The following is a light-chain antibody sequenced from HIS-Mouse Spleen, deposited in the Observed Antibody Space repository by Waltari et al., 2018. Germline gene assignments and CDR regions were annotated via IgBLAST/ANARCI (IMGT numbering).Light chain of an antibody. CDR2: GAS. J-gene: IGKJ3*01. CDR1: QSVSSSY. V-gene: IGKV3-20*01. Sequence: EIVLTQSQVTMSLSPGERATLSCRASQSVSSSYLAWYQQKPGQAPRLLIYGASSRATGIPDRFSGSGSGTDFTLTISRLEPEDFAVYYCQQYGSSPLTFGPGTKVDIK. CDR3: QQYGSSPLT.